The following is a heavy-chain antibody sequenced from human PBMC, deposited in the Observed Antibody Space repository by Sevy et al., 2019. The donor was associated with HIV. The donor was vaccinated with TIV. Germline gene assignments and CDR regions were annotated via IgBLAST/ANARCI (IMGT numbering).Heavy chain of an antibody. D-gene: IGHD7-27*01. CDR3: AKEFWGPEY. J-gene: IGHJ4*02. CDR1: GFTFDKSW. CDR2: IKEDGSQK. Sequence: GGSLRLSCAASGFTFDKSWVTWVRQAPGKGLEWVANIKEDGSQKNYVESLKGRFTISRDNAKNSLYLQMNSLRAEDTAVYYCAKEFWGPEYWGQGTLVTVSS. V-gene: IGHV3-7*01.